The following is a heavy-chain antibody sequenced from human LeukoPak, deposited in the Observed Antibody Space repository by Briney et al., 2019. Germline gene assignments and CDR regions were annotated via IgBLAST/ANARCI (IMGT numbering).Heavy chain of an antibody. CDR1: GYTFTDFG. CDR2: IIPIFGTA. J-gene: IGHJ4*02. D-gene: IGHD3-16*01. V-gene: IGHV1-69*05. Sequence: ASVKVSCKASGYTFTDFGISWVRQAPGQGLEWMGGIIPIFGTANYAQKFQGRVTITTDESTSTAYMELSSLRSEDTAVYYCARGSIMITFGGVMSPDYWGQGTLVTVSS. CDR3: ARGSIMITFGGVMSPDY.